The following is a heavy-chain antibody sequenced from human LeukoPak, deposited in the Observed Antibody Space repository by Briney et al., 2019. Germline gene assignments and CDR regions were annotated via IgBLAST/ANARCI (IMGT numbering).Heavy chain of an antibody. CDR2: IKPDGSEK. J-gene: IGHJ4*02. V-gene: IGHV3-7*05. Sequence: GRSLRLSCVASGFTLSNYWMTWVRQAPGKGLEWLANIKPDGSEKYFLDSVRGRFTISRDNVKNSLYLQMNSLRAEDTAVYYCAKDYDYVWGSYRPWYFDYWGQGTLVTVSS. D-gene: IGHD3-16*02. CDR1: GFTLSNYW. CDR3: AKDYDYVWGSYRPWYFDY.